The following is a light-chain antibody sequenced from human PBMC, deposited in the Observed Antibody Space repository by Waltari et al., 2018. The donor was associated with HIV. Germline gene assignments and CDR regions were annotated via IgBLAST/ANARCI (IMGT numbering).Light chain of an antibody. CDR3: SSYTGSSTPDV. CDR2: DIS. J-gene: IGLJ1*01. Sequence: QSALTQPASVSGSPRQSIPISCTGTSSDVGGYNYVSWYQQPPGKAPKLLIYDISNRPEGRSDRVAGSKCGNTASLTISGLQAEDGDAYYCSSYTGSSTPDVFGTGTKVTVL. V-gene: IGLV2-14*03. CDR1: SSDVGGYNY.